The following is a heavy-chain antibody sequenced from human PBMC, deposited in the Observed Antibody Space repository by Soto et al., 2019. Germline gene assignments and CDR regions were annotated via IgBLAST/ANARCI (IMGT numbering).Heavy chain of an antibody. J-gene: IGHJ6*03. Sequence: SETLSLTCTVSGGSISSGGYYWSWIRQHPGKGLEWIGYIYYSGSTYYNPSPKSRVTISVDTSKNQFSLKLSSVTAADTAVYYCARNNLPYSNYGDYYYMDVWGKGTTVTVSS. CDR1: GGSISSGGYY. CDR3: ARNNLPYSNYGDYYYMDV. V-gene: IGHV4-31*03. D-gene: IGHD4-4*01. CDR2: IYYSGST.